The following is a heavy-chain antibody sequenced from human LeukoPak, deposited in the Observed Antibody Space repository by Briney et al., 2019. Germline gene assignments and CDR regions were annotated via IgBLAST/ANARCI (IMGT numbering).Heavy chain of an antibody. CDR2: IYYSGST. V-gene: IGHV4-59*01. CDR3: ARDQLAVITSGYFDL. D-gene: IGHD3-22*01. Sequence: SETLSLTCTVSGGSISSYYWSWIRQPPGKGLEWIGYIYYSGSTNYNPSLKSRVTISVDTFKNQFSLKLSSVTAADTAVYYCARDQLAVITSGYFDLWGRGTLVTVSS. CDR1: GGSISSYY. J-gene: IGHJ2*01.